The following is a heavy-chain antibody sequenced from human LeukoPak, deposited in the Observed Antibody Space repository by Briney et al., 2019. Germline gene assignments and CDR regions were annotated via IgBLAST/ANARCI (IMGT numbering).Heavy chain of an antibody. V-gene: IGHV4-39*01. CDR3: ARLRDTGGYYFYYYFDS. CDR1: GGSINNDNYY. D-gene: IGHD3-22*01. J-gene: IGHJ4*02. CDR2: IYYSGNSGNT. Sequence: PSESLSLTCTVSGGSINNDNYYWGWIRHSPGKGLEWIGNIYYSGNSGNTYYNPSLKSRVTISVDTAKNQFSLNLSSVTAADTALYYCARLRDTGGYYFYYYFDSWGLGTLVSVSS.